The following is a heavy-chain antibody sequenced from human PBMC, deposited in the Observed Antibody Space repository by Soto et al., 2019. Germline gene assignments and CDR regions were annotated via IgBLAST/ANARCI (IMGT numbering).Heavy chain of an antibody. D-gene: IGHD3-22*01. V-gene: IGHV1-69*13. CDR1: GGTFSSYA. Sequence: ASVKVSCKASGGTFSSYAISWVRQAPGQGLEWMGGIIPIFGTANYAQKFQGRVMITADESTSTAYMELSSLRSEDTAVYYCARGYYHDSSGYYWLFYYYGMDVWGQGTTVTVSS. CDR3: ARGYYHDSSGYYWLFYYYGMDV. CDR2: IIPIFGTA. J-gene: IGHJ6*02.